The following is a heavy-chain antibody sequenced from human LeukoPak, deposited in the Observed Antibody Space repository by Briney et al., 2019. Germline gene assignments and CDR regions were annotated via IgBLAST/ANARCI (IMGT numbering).Heavy chain of an antibody. CDR3: TTDSFDYGGYESY. Sequence: GGSLRLSCAAPGFTFSNAWMSWVRQAPGKGLEWVGRIKSKTDGGTTDYAAPVKGRFTISRDDSKNTLYLQMNSLKTEDTAVYYCTTDSFDYGGYESYWGQGTLVTVSS. D-gene: IGHD4-17*01. CDR1: GFTFSNAW. CDR2: IKSKTDGGTT. V-gene: IGHV3-15*01. J-gene: IGHJ4*02.